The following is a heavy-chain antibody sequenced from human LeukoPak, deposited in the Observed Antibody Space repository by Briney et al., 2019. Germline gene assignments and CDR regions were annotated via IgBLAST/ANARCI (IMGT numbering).Heavy chain of an antibody. J-gene: IGHJ6*03. CDR2: ITSTSTYM. CDR3: ARVAAGATIHNYYYSYMDV. Sequence: GGSLRLSCAASGFAFSTYSMSWVRQAPGKGLEWVSSITSTSTYMHYADSVRGRFTISRDNAENSLYLQVNGLRAEDTAVYYCARVAAGATIHNYYYSYMDVWGKGTTVTVSS. V-gene: IGHV3-21*01. D-gene: IGHD5-12*01. CDR1: GFAFSTYS.